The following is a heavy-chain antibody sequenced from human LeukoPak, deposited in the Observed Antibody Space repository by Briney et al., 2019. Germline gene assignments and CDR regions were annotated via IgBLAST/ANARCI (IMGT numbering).Heavy chain of an antibody. D-gene: IGHD5-18*01. CDR1: GFTFSSYA. V-gene: IGHV3-30*07. J-gene: IGHJ4*02. Sequence: GGSLRLSCAASGFTFSSYAMHWVRQAPGRIFEWMTLISYDGNNKYYADSVKGRFTISRDNAKNSLYLQMNSLRAEDTAIYYCANDLGWIQLNLGRGQGTLVTVSS. CDR3: ANDLGWIQLNLG. CDR2: ISYDGNNK.